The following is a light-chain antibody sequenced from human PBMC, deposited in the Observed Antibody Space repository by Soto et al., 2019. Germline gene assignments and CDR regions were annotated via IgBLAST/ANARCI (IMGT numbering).Light chain of an antibody. V-gene: IGKV3-15*01. Sequence: EIAMTQSPATLSVSPGAGATISCLASQSVSSYLAWYQQNPGQTPRLLIYDSSTRAIGIPTRFTGSRSGTEFTLTINGLQSEDFAVYYCQRYNNWPLTFGGGTKVDIK. CDR3: QRYNNWPLT. CDR2: DSS. J-gene: IGKJ4*01. CDR1: QSVSSY.